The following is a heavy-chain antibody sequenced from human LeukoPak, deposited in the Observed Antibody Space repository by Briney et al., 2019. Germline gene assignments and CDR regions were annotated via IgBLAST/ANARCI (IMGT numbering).Heavy chain of an antibody. D-gene: IGHD1-26*01. CDR1: GYTLIDYY. CDR3: AREVAASDNSIDY. J-gene: IGHJ4*02. CDR2: INPKSGGT. Sequence: GVSVKVSCKASGYTLIDYYLHWVRQAPGQGLEWMGRINPKSGGTDYARKFQGRVTMTRDTSITTAYMELSSLRSDDTAVYYCAREVAASDNSIDYWGQGTLVTVSS. V-gene: IGHV1-2*06.